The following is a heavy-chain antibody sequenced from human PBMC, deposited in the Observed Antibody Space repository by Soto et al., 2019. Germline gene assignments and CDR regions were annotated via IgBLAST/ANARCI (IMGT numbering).Heavy chain of an antibody. D-gene: IGHD3-9*01. CDR2: FDPEDGET. CDR3: ATDFGAGYFDWLLQTP. V-gene: IGHV1-24*01. J-gene: IGHJ5*02. Sequence: GASVKVSCKVSGYTLTELSMHWVRQAPGKGLEWMGGFDPEDGETIYAQKFQGRVTMTEDTSTDTAYMELSSLRSEDTAVYYCATDFGAGYFDWLLQTPWGQGTLVTVSS. CDR1: GYTLTELS.